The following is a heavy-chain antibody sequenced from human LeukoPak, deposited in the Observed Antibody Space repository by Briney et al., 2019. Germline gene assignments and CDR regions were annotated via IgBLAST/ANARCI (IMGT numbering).Heavy chain of an antibody. D-gene: IGHD1-26*01. Sequence: MAGGSLRLSCAASGFTFSDYYMSWIRQAPGKGLEWVSYISSSSSYTNYADSVKGRFTISRGNAKNSLYLQMNSLRAEDTAVYYCAREDGTLGIAGATTRAYYFDYWGQGTLVTVSS. CDR3: AREDGTLGIAGATTRAYYFDY. J-gene: IGHJ4*02. V-gene: IGHV3-11*06. CDR2: ISSSSSYT. CDR1: GFTFSDYY.